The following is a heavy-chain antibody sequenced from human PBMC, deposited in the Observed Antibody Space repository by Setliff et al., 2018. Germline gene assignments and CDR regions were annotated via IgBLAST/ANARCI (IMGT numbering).Heavy chain of an antibody. J-gene: IGHJ4*02. CDR2: IQTGGST. Sequence: LTCTVSGGSIRNYYWSWIRQPPGKGLEWIGYIQTGGSTNYNPSLKSRVTMSVDTSKNQFSLKLTSVTAADTAVYYCARGSYYDTSGYSPDYLDYWGQGTLVTVSS. CDR3: ARGSYYDTSGYSPDYLDY. V-gene: IGHV4-4*08. CDR1: GGSIRNYY. D-gene: IGHD3-22*01.